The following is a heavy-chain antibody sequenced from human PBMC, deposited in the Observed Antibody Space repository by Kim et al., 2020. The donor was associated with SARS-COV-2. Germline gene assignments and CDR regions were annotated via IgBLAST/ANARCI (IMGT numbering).Heavy chain of an antibody. D-gene: IGHD1-1*01. J-gene: IGHJ4*02. CDR2: INTNTGNP. CDR3: ARGLGTGTPSARTNY. Sequence: ASVKVSCKASGYTFTSYAMNWVRQAHGQGLEWMGWINTNTGNPTYAQGFTGRFVFSLDTSVSTAYLQISSLKAEDTAVYYCARGLGTGTPSARTNYWGQGTLVTVSS. V-gene: IGHV7-4-1*02. CDR1: GYTFTSYA.